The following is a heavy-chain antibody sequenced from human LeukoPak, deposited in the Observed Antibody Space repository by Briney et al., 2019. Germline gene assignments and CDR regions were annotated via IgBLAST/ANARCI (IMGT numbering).Heavy chain of an antibody. CDR3: ARDSSHITMIGYFQH. V-gene: IGHV3-7*01. Sequence: GGSLRLSCAASGFTFSNYWMHWVRQAPGKGLEWVANIKQDGSEKYYVDSVKGRFTISRDNAKNSLYLQMNSLRAEDTAVYYCARDSSHITMIGYFQHWGQGTLVTVSS. CDR2: IKQDGSEK. J-gene: IGHJ1*01. D-gene: IGHD3-22*01. CDR1: GFTFSNYW.